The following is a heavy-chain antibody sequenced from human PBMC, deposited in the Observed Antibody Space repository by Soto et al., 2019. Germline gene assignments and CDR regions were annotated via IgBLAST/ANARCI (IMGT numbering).Heavy chain of an antibody. CDR3: ARDLTAVRGS. D-gene: IGHD3-10*01. Sequence: QVEMVQSGAEVKKPGSSARVSCKVSGGTFSRHSIRWVRQAPGQGLEWMGGIIPIFEATQYAQKFQGRLTISADESAASFHMDLSGLRPEDTAIYYCARDLTAVRGSWGQGTLVTVS. CDR2: IIPIFEAT. V-gene: IGHV1-69*01. CDR1: GGTFSRHS. J-gene: IGHJ4*02.